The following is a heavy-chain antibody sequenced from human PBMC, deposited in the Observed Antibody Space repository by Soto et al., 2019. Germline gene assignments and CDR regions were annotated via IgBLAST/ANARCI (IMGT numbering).Heavy chain of an antibody. V-gene: IGHV3-21*01. J-gene: IGHJ6*02. Sequence: EVQLVESGGGLVKPGGSLRLSCAASGFTFSSYSMNWVRQAPGKGLEWVSFISSSSSYIYYADSVKGRFTISRDNAKNSLYLQMNSLRAEDTAVYYCASRSAVIAAAGPLGMDVWGQGTTVTVSS. D-gene: IGHD6-13*01. CDR2: ISSSSSYI. CDR1: GFTFSSYS. CDR3: ASRSAVIAAAGPLGMDV.